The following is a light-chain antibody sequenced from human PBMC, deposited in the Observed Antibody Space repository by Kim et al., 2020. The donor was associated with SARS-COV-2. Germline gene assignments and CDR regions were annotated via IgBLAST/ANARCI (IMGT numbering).Light chain of an antibody. CDR2: GNS. J-gene: IGLJ1*01. V-gene: IGLV1-40*01. Sequence: VTISCTGGRSNIGARYDVHWYQQLPGTAPKLLIYGNSNRPSGVPDRFSGSKSGTSASLAITGLQAEDEADYYCQSYDSSLSGFYVFGTGTKVTVL. CDR1: RSNIGARYD. CDR3: QSYDSSLSGFYV.